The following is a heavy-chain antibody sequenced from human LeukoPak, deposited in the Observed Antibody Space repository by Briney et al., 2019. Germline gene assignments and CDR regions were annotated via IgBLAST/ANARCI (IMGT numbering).Heavy chain of an antibody. J-gene: IGHJ4*02. CDR2: ISSSSSTI. CDR1: GFSFSSYS. Sequence: PGGSLRLSCVASGFSFSSYSMKWVRQAPGKGLEWVSYISSSSSTIYSADSVKGRFVISRDDAKNSLYLQINSLRAEDTAVYYCARGVNNDYWGQGTLVTVSS. CDR3: ARGVNNDY. V-gene: IGHV3-48*01. D-gene: IGHD1/OR15-1a*01.